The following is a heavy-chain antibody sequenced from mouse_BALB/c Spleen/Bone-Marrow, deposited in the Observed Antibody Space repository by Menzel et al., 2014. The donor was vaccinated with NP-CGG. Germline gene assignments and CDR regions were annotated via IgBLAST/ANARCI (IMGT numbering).Heavy chain of an antibody. CDR1: GFSLTGYG. D-gene: IGHD1-1*01. CDR3: ARRGDYGAWFAY. J-gene: IGHJ3*01. Sequence: VKLVESGPGLVAPSQSLSIPCTVLGFSLTGYGVNWVRQPPGKGLEWLGMIWGDGSTDYDSALKSRLSIRKDNTKSQVFLKMHSLQSDDTARYYCARRGDYGAWFAYWGQGTLVTVSA. V-gene: IGHV2-6-7*01. CDR2: IWGDGST.